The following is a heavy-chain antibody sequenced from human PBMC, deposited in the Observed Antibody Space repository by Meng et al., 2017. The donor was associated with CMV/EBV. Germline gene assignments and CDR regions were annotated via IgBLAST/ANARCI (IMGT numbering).Heavy chain of an antibody. V-gene: IGHV3-7*01. CDR2: IKQDGSEK. J-gene: IGHJ6*02. CDR3: ARAISGWRVYYYYYGMDV. D-gene: IGHD6-19*01. CDR1: GFTFSSYW. Sequence: GVSLRLSCAASGFTFSSYWMSWVRQAPGKGLEWVANIKQDGSEKYYVDSVKGRFTISRDNAKNSLYLQMNSLRAEDTAVYYCARAISGWRVYYYYYGMDVWGQGT.